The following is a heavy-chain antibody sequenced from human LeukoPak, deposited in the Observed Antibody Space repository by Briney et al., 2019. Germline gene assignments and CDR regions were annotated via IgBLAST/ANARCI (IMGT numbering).Heavy chain of an antibody. CDR1: GYTFTSYG. CDR2: ISAYNGNT. D-gene: IGHD3-22*01. V-gene: IGHV1-18*01. Sequence: GSSVKVSCKASGYTFTSYGISWVRQAPGQGLEWMGWISAYNGNTNYAQKLQGRVTMTTDTSTSTAYMELRSLRSDDTAVYYCARGGLGRTLLLLHGRYGVLDVWGKGTTVTVSS. CDR3: ARGGLGRTLLLLHGRYGVLDV. J-gene: IGHJ6*04.